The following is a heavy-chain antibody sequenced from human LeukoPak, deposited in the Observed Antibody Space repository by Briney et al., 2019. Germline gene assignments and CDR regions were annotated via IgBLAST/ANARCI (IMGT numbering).Heavy chain of an antibody. CDR2: IYYSVST. V-gene: IGHV4-59*11. CDR3: ARENRYCSSTSCSYYYYMDV. CDR1: GGSISGHY. Sequence: SETLSLTCAVSGGSISGHYWSWIRQPPGKGLEWIGYIYYSVSTNYNPSLKSRVTISVDTSKNQFSLKLSSVTAADTAVYYCARENRYCSSTSCSYYYYMDVWGKGTTVTVSS. J-gene: IGHJ6*03. D-gene: IGHD2-2*01.